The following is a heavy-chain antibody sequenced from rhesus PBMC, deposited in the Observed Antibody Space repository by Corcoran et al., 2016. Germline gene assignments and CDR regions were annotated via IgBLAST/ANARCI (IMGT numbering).Heavy chain of an antibody. CDR2: LNSGGGST. CDR3: AKEFSSWPKYYYFDY. V-gene: IGHV3S5*01. CDR1: GFTFRSYG. D-gene: IGHD6-13*01. J-gene: IGHJ4*01. Sequence: EVQLVETGGGLVQPGGSLKLSCAVSGFTFRSYGMSWVRQAPGKGLEWVSVLNSGGGSTDSANSVKGRFTISRDNLKNTFSLQMNSLRAEDTAVYYCAKEFSSWPKYYYFDYWGQGVLVTVSS.